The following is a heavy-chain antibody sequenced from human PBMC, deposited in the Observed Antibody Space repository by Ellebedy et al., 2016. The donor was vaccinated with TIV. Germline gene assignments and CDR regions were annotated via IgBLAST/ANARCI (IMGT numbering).Heavy chain of an antibody. D-gene: IGHD2-2*01. CDR2: IKSKTDGGTT. CDR1: GFTFSNAW. J-gene: IGHJ6*02. CDR3: TTDPTSGGKEPTPTSRYYYGMDI. V-gene: IGHV3-15*01. Sequence: GGSLRLSXAASGFTFSNAWMSWVRQAPGKGLEWVGRIKSKTDGGTTDYAAPVKGRFTISRDDSKNTLYLQMNSLKTEDTAVYYCTTDPTSGGKEPTPTSRYYYGMDIWGQGTTVTVSS.